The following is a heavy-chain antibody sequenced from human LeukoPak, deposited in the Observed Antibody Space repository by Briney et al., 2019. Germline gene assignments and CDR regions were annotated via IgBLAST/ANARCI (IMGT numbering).Heavy chain of an antibody. D-gene: IGHD6-19*01. V-gene: IGHV3-48*03. CDR3: ARGLIVPGRTHLPPDS. CDR2: ISSSGSTI. CDR1: GFTLSSYE. Sequence: PGGSLRLSCAASGFTLSSYEMNWVRQAPGKGLEWVSYISSSGSTIYYADSVKGRFTISRDNAKNSLYLQMNSLRAEDTAVYYCARGLIVPGRTHLPPDSWGQGTLVTVSS. J-gene: IGHJ4*02.